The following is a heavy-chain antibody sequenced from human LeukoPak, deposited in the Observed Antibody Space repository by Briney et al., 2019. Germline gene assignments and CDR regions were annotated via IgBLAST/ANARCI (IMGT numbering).Heavy chain of an antibody. Sequence: SETLSLTCSVSGGSISSSTYYWGWIRQPPGKGLEWIGEINHSGSTNYNPSLKSRVTISVDTSKNQFPLKLSSVTAADTAVYYCARRRGSYSNKYYFDYWGQGTLVTVSS. V-gene: IGHV4-39*06. CDR3: ARRRGSYSNKYYFDY. D-gene: IGHD1-26*01. CDR2: INHSGST. CDR1: GGSISSSTYY. J-gene: IGHJ4*02.